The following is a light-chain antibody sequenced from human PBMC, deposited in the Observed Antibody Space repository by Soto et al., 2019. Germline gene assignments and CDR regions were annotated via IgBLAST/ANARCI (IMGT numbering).Light chain of an antibody. Sequence: QSVLTQPASASGSLGQSITISCTGTSSDVGDYNCVSWYQQHAGKAPKLLIYEVSQRPSGVSDRFSGSKSGNTASPTVSGQQDDDEACYSCGSYGGIKSFVFGGGTKLTVL. CDR2: EVS. V-gene: IGLV2-8*01. CDR1: SSDVGDYNC. CDR3: GSYGGIKSFV. J-gene: IGLJ3*02.